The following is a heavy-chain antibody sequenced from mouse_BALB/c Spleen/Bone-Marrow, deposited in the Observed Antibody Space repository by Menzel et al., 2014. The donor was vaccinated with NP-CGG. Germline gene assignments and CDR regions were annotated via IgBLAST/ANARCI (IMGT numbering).Heavy chain of an antibody. D-gene: IGHD2-2*01. CDR1: RFTFSDYY. CDR2: ISNGGGST. CDR3: ARQGIYYGYDPFAY. Sequence: EVQLVESGGGLVQPGGSLKLSCATSRFTFSDYYMYWVRQTPEKRLEWVAYISNGGGSTYYPDTVKGRFTISRDNAKNTLYLQMSRLKSEDTAMYHCARQGIYYGYDPFAYWGQGTLVTVS. J-gene: IGHJ3*01. V-gene: IGHV5-12*02.